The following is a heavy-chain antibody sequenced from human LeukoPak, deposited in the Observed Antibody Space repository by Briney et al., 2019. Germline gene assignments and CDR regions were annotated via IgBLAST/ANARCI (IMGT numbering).Heavy chain of an antibody. CDR1: GFTFSNYA. CDR3: ARRMGATPVGNAFDI. Sequence: GRSLRPSCAASGFTFSNYAMHWVRQAPGKGLEWMAIISYDGSNKDCADSVKGRFTISRDNSKNTLYLQVNGLRTEDTAVYYCARRMGATPVGNAFDIWGQGTMVTVSS. V-gene: IGHV3-30-3*01. CDR2: ISYDGSNK. J-gene: IGHJ3*02. D-gene: IGHD1-26*01.